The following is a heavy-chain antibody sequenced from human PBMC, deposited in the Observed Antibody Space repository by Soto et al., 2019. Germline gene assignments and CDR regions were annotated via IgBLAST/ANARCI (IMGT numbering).Heavy chain of an antibody. CDR2: INSDGSST. V-gene: IGHV3-74*01. J-gene: IGHJ4*02. CDR3: ASGGSSLNFDS. D-gene: IGHD6-6*01. CDR1: GFTFRSYW. Sequence: EVQLVESGGGLVQPGGSLRLSCAASGFTFRSYWMQWVRQAPGKGLVWVSWINSDGSSTSYADSVKGRFTISRDNAKNKLYLQRNSLRAEDTAVYYCASGGSSLNFDSWGPGTLVTVSS.